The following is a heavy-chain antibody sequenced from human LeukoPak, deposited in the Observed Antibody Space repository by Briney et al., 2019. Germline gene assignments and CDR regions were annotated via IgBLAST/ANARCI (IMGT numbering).Heavy chain of an antibody. D-gene: IGHD5-12*01. J-gene: IGHJ6*02. V-gene: IGHV4-34*01. CDR3: ARDGRQNIVATVTSNLYGMDV. Sequence: SETLSLTCAVYGGSFSGYYWSWIRQPPGKGLEWIGEINHSGSTNYNPSLKSRVTISVDTSKKQFSLKLSSVTAADTAVYYCARDGRQNIVATVTSNLYGMDVWGQGTTVTVSS. CDR1: GGSFSGYY. CDR2: INHSGST.